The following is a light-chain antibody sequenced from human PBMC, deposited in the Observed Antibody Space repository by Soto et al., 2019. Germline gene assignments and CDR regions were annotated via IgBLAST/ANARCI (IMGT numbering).Light chain of an antibody. CDR2: GAS. CDR1: QSVNIY. Sequence: EIVMTQSPATLSVSPGERATLSCRASQSVNIYLAWYQQKPGQAPRLLIFGASYRATGIPARFSGSGSGTEFTLTISRLEPEDFAVYYCQQYGSSRTFGQGTKVDIK. V-gene: IGKV3D-15*01. J-gene: IGKJ1*01. CDR3: QQYGSSRT.